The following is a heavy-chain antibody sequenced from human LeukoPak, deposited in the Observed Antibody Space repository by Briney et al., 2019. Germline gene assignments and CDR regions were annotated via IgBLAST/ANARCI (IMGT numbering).Heavy chain of an antibody. CDR1: GFTFSSYE. CDR3: ARVLRYFDWLSADAFDI. Sequence: GGSLRLSCAASGFTFSSYEMNWVRQAPGKGLEWVSYISSSGSTIYYADSVKGRFTISRDNAKNSLYLQMNSLRAEDTAVYYCARVLRYFDWLSADAFDIWGQGTMVTVSS. CDR2: ISSSGSTI. V-gene: IGHV3-48*03. J-gene: IGHJ3*02. D-gene: IGHD3-9*01.